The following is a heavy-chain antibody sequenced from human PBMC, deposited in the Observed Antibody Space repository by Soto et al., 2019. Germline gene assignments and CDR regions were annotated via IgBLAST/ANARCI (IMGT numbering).Heavy chain of an antibody. CDR2: IWYDGSNK. CDR1: GFTFSSYG. CDR3: ARGLTIVQAARTGMDV. D-gene: IGHD3-10*01. Sequence: QVQLVESGGGVVQPGRSLRLSCAASGFTFSSYGMHWVRQAPGKGLEWVAVIWYDGSNKYYADSVKGRFTISRDNSKNTLDLQRNSLRAEDTAVYYCARGLTIVQAARTGMDVWGQGTTVTVSS. V-gene: IGHV3-33*01. J-gene: IGHJ6*02.